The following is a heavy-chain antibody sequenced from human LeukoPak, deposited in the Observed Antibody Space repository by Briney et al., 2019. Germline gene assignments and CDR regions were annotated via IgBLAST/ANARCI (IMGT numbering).Heavy chain of an antibody. D-gene: IGHD3-10*01. J-gene: IGHJ6*02. CDR1: GFTFSDSA. CDR3: MGYYGSGTYYSGDYYYGMDV. CDR2: IRTKAYSYAT. V-gene: IGHV3-73*01. Sequence: GGSLKLSCAASGFTFSDSAMHWVRQASGKGLEWVGHIRTKAYSYATTYAASVKGRFTISRDDAKNTAYLQMISLKAEDTAVYYCMGYYGSGTYYSGDYYYGMDVWGQGTTVTVSS.